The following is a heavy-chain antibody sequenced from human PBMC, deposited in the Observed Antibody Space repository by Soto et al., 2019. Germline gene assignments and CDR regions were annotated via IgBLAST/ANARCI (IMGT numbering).Heavy chain of an antibody. V-gene: IGHV1-69*02. CDR3: ARGRDNVDIVATIEEYYYYMDV. D-gene: IGHD5-12*01. CDR2: IIPILGIA. Sequence: QVQLVQSGAEVKKPGSSVKVSCKASGGTFSSYTISWVRQAPGQGLEWMGRIIPILGIANYAQKFQGRVTITADKSTSTAYMELSSLRSEDTAVYYCARGRDNVDIVATIEEYYYYMDVWGKGTTVTVSS. J-gene: IGHJ6*03. CDR1: GGTFSSYT.